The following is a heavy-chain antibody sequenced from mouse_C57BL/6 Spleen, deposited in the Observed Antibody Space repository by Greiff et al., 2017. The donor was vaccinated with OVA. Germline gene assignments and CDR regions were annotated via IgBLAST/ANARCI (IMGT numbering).Heavy chain of an antibody. CDR1: GYAFSSYW. CDR3: ARGVQGYAMDY. D-gene: IGHD2-14*01. Sequence: VKLVDSGAELVKPGASVKISCKASGYAFSSYWMNWVKQRPGKGLEWIGQIYPGDGDTNYNGKFKGKATLTADKSSSTAYMQLSSLTSEDSAVYFCARGVQGYAMDYWGQGTSVTVSS. V-gene: IGHV1-80*01. J-gene: IGHJ4*01. CDR2: IYPGDGDT.